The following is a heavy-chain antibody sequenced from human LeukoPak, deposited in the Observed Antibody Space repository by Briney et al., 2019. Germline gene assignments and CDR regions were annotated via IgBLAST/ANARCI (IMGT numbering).Heavy chain of an antibody. CDR2: IDHSGRT. V-gene: IGHV4-39*07. CDR1: GGSISSSSYY. Sequence: PSETLSLTCTVSGGSISSSSYYWGWIRQPPGKGLEWIGEIDHSGRTNSNPSLKSRVTISVDTSKNQFSLRLSSVTAADTAVYYCARKSIVAAGRKPYDYWDQGTLVTVSS. J-gene: IGHJ4*02. D-gene: IGHD6-13*01. CDR3: ARKSIVAAGRKPYDY.